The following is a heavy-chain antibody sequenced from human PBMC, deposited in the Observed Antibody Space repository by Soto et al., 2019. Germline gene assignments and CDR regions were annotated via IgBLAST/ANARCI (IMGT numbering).Heavy chain of an antibody. V-gene: IGHV3-33*01. D-gene: IGHD2-2*02. J-gene: IGHJ2*01. CDR3: ARDLYNWYFDL. CDR1: GFTFSSYG. CDR2: IWYDGSNK. Sequence: QVQLVESGGGVVQPGRSLRLSCAASGFTFSSYGMHWVRQAPGKGLEWVAVIWYDGSNKYYADSVKGRFTISRDNSKNTLYLQMNSLRAEXXXXXXXARDLYNWYFDLWGRGTLVTVSS.